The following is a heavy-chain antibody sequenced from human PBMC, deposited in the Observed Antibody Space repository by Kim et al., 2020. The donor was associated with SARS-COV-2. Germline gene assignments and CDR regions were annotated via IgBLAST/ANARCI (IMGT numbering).Heavy chain of an antibody. CDR2: TSYRSKWYN. CDR1: GDSVSTSSAS. CDR3: ARGVSSKNAFDF. Sequence: SQTLSLTCVISGDSVSTSSASWNWIRQSPSRGLEWLGRTSYRSKWYNDYAVSVKSRITVNPDTSKNQFSLQLNSVTPEDTGVYFCARGVSSKNAFDFWGHGTMVTVSS. V-gene: IGHV6-1*01. J-gene: IGHJ3*01. D-gene: IGHD2-2*01.